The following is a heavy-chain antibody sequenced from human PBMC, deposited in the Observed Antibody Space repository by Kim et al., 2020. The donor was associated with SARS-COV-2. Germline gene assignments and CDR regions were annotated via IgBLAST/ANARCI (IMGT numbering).Heavy chain of an antibody. J-gene: IGHJ6*02. CDR2: IYSGGST. CDR1: GFTVSSNY. CDR3: AREVYGSEVYYYGMDV. D-gene: IGHD3-10*01. Sequence: GGSLRLSCAASGFTVSSNYMSWVRQAPGKGLEWVSVIYSGGSTYYADSVKGRFTISRDNSKNTLYLQMNSLRAEDTAVYYCAREVYGSEVYYYGMDVWGQGTTVTISS. V-gene: IGHV3-53*01.